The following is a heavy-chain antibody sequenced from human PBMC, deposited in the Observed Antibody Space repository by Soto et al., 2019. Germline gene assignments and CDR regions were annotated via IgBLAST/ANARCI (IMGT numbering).Heavy chain of an antibody. V-gene: IGHV4-30-4*01. CDR1: GGSISSGDYY. CDR2: IYYSGST. Sequence: QVQLQESGPGLVKPSQTLSLTCTVSGGSISSGDYYWSWIRQPPGKGLEWIGYIYYSGSTYYNPSLKRRVTISVDTSKNQFSLKLSSVTAADTAVYYCARGEHAFVQLYYFDYWGQGTLVTVSS. J-gene: IGHJ4*02. D-gene: IGHD1-26*01. CDR3: ARGEHAFVQLYYFDY.